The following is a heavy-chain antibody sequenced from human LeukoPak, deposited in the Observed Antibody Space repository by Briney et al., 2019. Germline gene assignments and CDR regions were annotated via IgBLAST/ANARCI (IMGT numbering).Heavy chain of an antibody. J-gene: IGHJ4*02. CDR2: ISAYNSNT. CDR1: GYTFTSYG. D-gene: IGHD2-2*03. Sequence: ASVKVSCKASGYTFTSYGISWVRQAPGQGLEWMGWISAYNSNTNYAQKLQGRVTMTTDTSTSTAYMELRSLRSDDTAVYYCARVEGGYCSSTSCYAFDYWGQGTLVTVSS. CDR3: ARVEGGYCSSTSCYAFDY. V-gene: IGHV1-18*01.